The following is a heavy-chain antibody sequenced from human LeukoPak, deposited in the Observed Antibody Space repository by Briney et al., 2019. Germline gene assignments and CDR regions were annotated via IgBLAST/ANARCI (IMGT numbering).Heavy chain of an antibody. CDR1: GGSISSGSYY. CDR2: IYTSGST. Sequence: SQTLSLTCTVSGGSISSGSYYWSWIRQPAGKGLEWIGRIYTSGSTNYNPSLKSRVTISVDTSKNQFSLKLSSVTAADTAVYYCARHLVGECSSTSCYQVDAFDIWGQGTMVTVSS. CDR3: ARHLVGECSSTSCYQVDAFDI. D-gene: IGHD2-2*01. V-gene: IGHV4-61*02. J-gene: IGHJ3*02.